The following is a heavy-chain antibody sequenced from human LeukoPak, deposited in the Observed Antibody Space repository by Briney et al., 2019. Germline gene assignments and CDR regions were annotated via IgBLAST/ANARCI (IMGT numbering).Heavy chain of an antibody. CDR3: ARDAGRITMIVVVNRWFDP. V-gene: IGHV4-59*12. Sequence: ASETLSLTCTVSGGSIRSYYWSWIRQPPGKGLECIGYIYYIGSTNYNPSLKSRVTISVDTSKNQFSLKLSSVTATDTAVYYCARDAGRITMIVVVNRWFDPWGQGTLVTVSS. CDR1: GGSIRSYY. D-gene: IGHD3-22*01. J-gene: IGHJ5*02. CDR2: IYYIGST.